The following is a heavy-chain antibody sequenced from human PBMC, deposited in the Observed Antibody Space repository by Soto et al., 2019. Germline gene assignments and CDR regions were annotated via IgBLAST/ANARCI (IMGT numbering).Heavy chain of an antibody. V-gene: IGHV3-43*01. Sequence: SLRLSCAASGFTFDDYTMHWVRQAPGKGLEWVSLISWDGGSTYYADSVKGRFTISRDNSKNSLYLQMNSLRTEDTALYYCAKAPLPDYYYGMDVWGQGTTVTVSS. J-gene: IGHJ6*02. CDR3: AKAPLPDYYYGMDV. CDR1: GFTFDDYT. CDR2: ISWDGGST.